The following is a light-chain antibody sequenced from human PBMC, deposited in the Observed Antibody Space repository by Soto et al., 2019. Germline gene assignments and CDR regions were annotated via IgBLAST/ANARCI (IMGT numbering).Light chain of an antibody. V-gene: IGLV2-8*01. Sequence: QSALTQPPSASGSPGQSVTISCTGTGSEVAGYNYVSWYHRHPGKAPKLMIYEVSKRPSGVPDRFSGSKSGNTASLTVSGLQAEDEADYYCSSYAGNNNLVFGGGTKLTVL. CDR2: EVS. CDR1: GSEVAGYNY. J-gene: IGLJ2*01. CDR3: SSYAGNNNLV.